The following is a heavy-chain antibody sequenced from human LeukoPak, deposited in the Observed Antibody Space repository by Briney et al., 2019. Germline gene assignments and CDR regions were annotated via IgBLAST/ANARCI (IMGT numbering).Heavy chain of an antibody. CDR2: IIPIFCTA. CDR1: GSTLSSYA. CDR3: ASSYGSGSYYYGMYV. J-gene: IGHJ6*02. D-gene: IGHD3-10*01. Sequence: ASVKVSRNSSGSTLSSYAISWVRQAPGQWLEWMGGIIPIFCTANYAQKFHGRVTITADESTSTAYMALGGLRSEDTAVYYCASSYGSGSYYYGMYVWGQGTTVTVSS. V-gene: IGHV1-69*13.